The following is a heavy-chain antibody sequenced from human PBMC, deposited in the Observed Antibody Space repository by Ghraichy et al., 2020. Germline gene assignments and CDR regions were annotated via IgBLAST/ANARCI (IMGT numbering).Heavy chain of an antibody. J-gene: IGHJ4*02. Sequence: SETLSLTCTVSGGSISSGSYYWSWIRQPAGKGLEWIGRIYTSGSTNYNPSLKSRVTISVDTPKNRFSLKLTSVTAADTAVYYCARGGEYDFWFSYYPPDCWGQGTLVTVSS. D-gene: IGHD3-3*01. CDR2: IYTSGST. V-gene: IGHV4-61*02. CDR3: ARGGEYDFWFSYYPPDC. CDR1: GGSISSGSYY.